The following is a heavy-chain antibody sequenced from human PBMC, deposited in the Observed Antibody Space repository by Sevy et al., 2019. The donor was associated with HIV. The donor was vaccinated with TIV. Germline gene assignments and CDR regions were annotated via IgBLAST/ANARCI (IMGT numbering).Heavy chain of an antibody. CDR3: ARDSQARKYSGYDRPSYYYYGMDV. CDR2: IIPIFGTA. J-gene: IGHJ6*02. CDR1: GGTFSSYA. V-gene: IGHV1-69*13. Sequence: ASVKVSCKASGGTFSSYAISWVRQAPGQGLEWMGGIIPIFGTANYAQMFQGRVTITADESTSTAYMELSSLRSEDTAVYYCARDSQARKYSGYDRPSYYYYGMDVWGQGTTVTVSS. D-gene: IGHD5-12*01.